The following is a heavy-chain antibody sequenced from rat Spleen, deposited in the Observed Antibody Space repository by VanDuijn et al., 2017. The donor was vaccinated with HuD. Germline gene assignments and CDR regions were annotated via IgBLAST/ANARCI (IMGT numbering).Heavy chain of an antibody. CDR1: GFTFNNYW. V-gene: IGHV5-31*01. CDR3: AKRGWYYFDF. J-gene: IGHJ2*01. CDR2: ISSGGSTT. Sequence: EVQLVESGGGLVQPGRSLRLSCVASGFTFNNYWMTWVRQAPGKGLEWVATISSGGSTTYYPDSVKGRFTISRDNAKGTLYLQMDSLRSEDTATYYCAKRGWYYFDFWGQGVMVTVSS.